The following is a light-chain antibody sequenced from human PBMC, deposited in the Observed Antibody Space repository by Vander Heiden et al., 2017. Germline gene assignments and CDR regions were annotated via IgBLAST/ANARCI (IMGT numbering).Light chain of an antibody. V-gene: IGKV1-12*01. J-gene: IGKJ2*01. CDR3: QQSYSLPYT. Sequence: DIQMTQSPSSVSASVGDRVTITCRASQNVGNWLAWYQQKPGKAPRLLIYAASSLHSGVPSRFSGSGSGTDFTLTISSLQPEDFATYSCQQSYSLPYTFGQGTKVDIK. CDR2: AAS. CDR1: QNVGNW.